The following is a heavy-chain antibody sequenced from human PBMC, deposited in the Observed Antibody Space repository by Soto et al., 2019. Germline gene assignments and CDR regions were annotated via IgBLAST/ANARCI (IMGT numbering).Heavy chain of an antibody. Sequence: PGGSLRLSCAASGFTFSSYAMSWVRQATGKGLEWVSRISGSGGTTYYPDSVKGRFTISRDTYKNTLHLQMNSLRAEDTAVYYCARDDVPGDGGRCCEVPLDVWGKETTV. CDR2: ISGSGGTT. CDR3: ARDDVPGDGGRCCEVPLDV. D-gene: IGHD2-15*01. CDR1: GFTFSSYA. J-gene: IGHJ6*03. V-gene: IGHV3-23*01.